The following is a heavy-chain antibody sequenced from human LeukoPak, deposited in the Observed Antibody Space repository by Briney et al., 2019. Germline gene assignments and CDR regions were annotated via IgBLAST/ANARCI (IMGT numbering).Heavy chain of an antibody. CDR1: GGSISSGGYY. CDR3: ARDLQTMVRGENYYGMDV. J-gene: IGHJ6*02. D-gene: IGHD3-10*01. V-gene: IGHV4-31*03. Sequence: SETLSLTCTVSGGSISSGGYYWSWIRQHPGKGLEWIGYIYYSGSTYYNPSLKSRVTISVDTSKNQFSLKLSSVTVADTAVYYCARDLQTMVRGENYYGMDVWGQGTTVTVSS. CDR2: IYYSGST.